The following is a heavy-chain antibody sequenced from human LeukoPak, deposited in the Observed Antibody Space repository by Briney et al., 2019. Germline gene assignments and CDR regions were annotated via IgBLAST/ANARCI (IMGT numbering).Heavy chain of an antibody. CDR3: ARGVGLTQGGTFDY. D-gene: IGHD1-1*01. V-gene: IGHV4-38-2*02. Sequence: SETLSLTCTVSGYSISSGFYWGWIRQPPGKGLEWIGSIYHSGSTHYNSSLKSRVSISVDTSKNQLSLKLSSVTAADTAVFYCARGVGLTQGGTFDYWGQGTLVTVSS. CDR2: IYHSGST. CDR1: GYSISSGFY. J-gene: IGHJ4*02.